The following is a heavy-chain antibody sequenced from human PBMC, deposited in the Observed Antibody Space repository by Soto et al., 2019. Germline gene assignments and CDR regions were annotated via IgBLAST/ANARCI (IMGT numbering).Heavy chain of an antibody. J-gene: IGHJ6*02. CDR1: GFTFSSYS. CDR3: ARRGVPYYYGMDV. D-gene: IGHD3-10*01. CDR2: ISSSTSTI. V-gene: IGHV3-48*01. Sequence: EVQLVESGGGVVQPGGSLRLSCAASGFTFSSYSMNWVRQPPGKGLEWVSYISSSTSTIYYADSVKGRFTISRDNAQNSLYLQMNSLRAEDTAVYYCARRGVPYYYGMDVWGQGTTVTVSS.